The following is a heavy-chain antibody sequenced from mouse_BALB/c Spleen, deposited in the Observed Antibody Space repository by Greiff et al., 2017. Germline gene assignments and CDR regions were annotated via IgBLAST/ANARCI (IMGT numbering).Heavy chain of an antibody. CDR3: ARGGLLGKNAMDY. J-gene: IGHJ4*01. D-gene: IGHD4-1*01. Sequence: QVQLQQSGAELVRPGVSVKISCKGSGYTFTDYAMHWVKQSHAKSLEWIGVISTYYGDASYNQKFKGKATMTVDKSSSTAYMELARLTSEDSAIYYCARGGLLGKNAMDYWGQGTSVTVSS. V-gene: IGHV1S137*01. CDR1: GYTFTDYA. CDR2: ISTYYGDA.